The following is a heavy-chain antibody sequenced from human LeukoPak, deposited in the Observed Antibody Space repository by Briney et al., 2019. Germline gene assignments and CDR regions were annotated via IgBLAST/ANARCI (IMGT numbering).Heavy chain of an antibody. J-gene: IGHJ4*02. CDR3: ARGARGTWAWGD. Sequence: ASVKVSCKASGYTFTGYYMHWVRQAPGQGLEWMGRINPNSGGTNYAQKFQGRVTMTRDTSVSTAYMELSGLRSDDTAMYYCARGARGTWAWGDWGQGTLVTVSS. D-gene: IGHD3-10*01. CDR1: GYTFTGYY. CDR2: INPNSGGT. V-gene: IGHV1-2*06.